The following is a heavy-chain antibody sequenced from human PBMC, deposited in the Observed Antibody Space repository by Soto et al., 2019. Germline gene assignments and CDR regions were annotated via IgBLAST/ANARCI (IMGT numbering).Heavy chain of an antibody. CDR2: INSEANGGTR. CDR1: RFPFNNAC. D-gene: IGHD3-22*01. J-gene: IGHJ4*02. CDR3: TTDEKDSGYFFAPHY. V-gene: IGHV3-15*05. Sequence: GGSLSLSCTTSRFPFNNACMNWVRQAPGKGLEWVGRINSEANGGTRDYAAPVKGRFTISRDDSENMLYLQMDSLKPEDTGIFYCTTDEKDSGYFFAPHYWGQGTLVTVSS.